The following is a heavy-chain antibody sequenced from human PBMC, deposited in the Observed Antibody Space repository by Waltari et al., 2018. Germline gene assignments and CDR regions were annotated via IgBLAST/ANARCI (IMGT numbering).Heavy chain of an antibody. CDR2: INSDGSST. CDR3: ARGNGDYGEDYFDY. D-gene: IGHD4-17*01. CDR1: GFTFSSYW. J-gene: IGHJ4*02. V-gene: IGHV3-74*01. Sequence: EVQLVESGGGLVQPGGSLRLSCAASGFTFSSYWMHWVRQAPGKGLVWVSRINSDGSSTSYADSVKGRFTISRDNAKNTLYLQMNSLRAEDTAVYYCARGNGDYGEDYFDYWGQGTLVTVSS.